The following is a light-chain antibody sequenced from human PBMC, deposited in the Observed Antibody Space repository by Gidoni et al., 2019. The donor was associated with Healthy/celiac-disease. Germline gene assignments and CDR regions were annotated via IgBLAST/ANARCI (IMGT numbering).Light chain of an antibody. J-gene: IGKJ1*01. Sequence: EIVLTQSPGTLSLSPGERATLPCRASQSVSSSYLAWYQQKPGQAPRLLIYGASSRATGIPDRFSGSGSGTDFTITISRLEHEDFAVYYCQQYGSSRTFGQGTKVEIK. V-gene: IGKV3-20*01. CDR1: QSVSSSY. CDR3: QQYGSSRT. CDR2: GAS.